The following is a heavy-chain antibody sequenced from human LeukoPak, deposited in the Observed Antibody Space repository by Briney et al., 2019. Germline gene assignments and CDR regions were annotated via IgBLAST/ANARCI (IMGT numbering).Heavy chain of an antibody. CDR2: ISSDGTRT. CDR3: AKSPYYHLFHYYMDV. CDR1: GLTFSRYW. Sequence: GGSLRLSCAASGLTFSRYWMHWIRQAPGKGLVWVSHISSDGTRTHYADSVKGRFAISRDNANETLCLQMDSLKVEDTATYYCAKSPYYHLFHYYMDVWGKGTTVTVS. D-gene: IGHD3-22*01. V-gene: IGHV3-74*01. J-gene: IGHJ6*03.